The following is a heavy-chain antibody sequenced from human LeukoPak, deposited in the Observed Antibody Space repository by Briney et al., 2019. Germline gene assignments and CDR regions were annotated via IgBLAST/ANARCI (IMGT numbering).Heavy chain of an antibody. V-gene: IGHV3-23*01. J-gene: IGHJ4*02. CDR1: GFTFSSYP. CDR2: ISESGDVT. Sequence: PGGSLRLSCVVSGFTFSSYPMSWVRQAPGKGLEWVSVISESGDVTHYADSMKGRFTISRDNTKNTLNLQMNGLRDEDTAIYYCARESSHYLGSSDYWGQGALVTVSS. D-gene: IGHD6-6*01. CDR3: ARESSHYLGSSDY.